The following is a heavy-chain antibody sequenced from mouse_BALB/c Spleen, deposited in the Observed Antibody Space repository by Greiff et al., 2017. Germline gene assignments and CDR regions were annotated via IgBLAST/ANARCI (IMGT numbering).Heavy chain of an antibody. V-gene: IGHV1-69*02. D-gene: IGHD4-1*01. J-gene: IGHJ3*01. CDR1: GYTFTSYW. CDR3: ARSWEDVGWFAY. Sequence: QVQLQQPGAELVKPGASVKLSCKASGYTFTSYWMHWVKQRPGQGLEWIGEIDPSDSYTNYNQKFKGKATLTVDKSSSTAYMQLSSLTSEDSAVYYCARSWEDVGWFAYWGQGTLVTVSA. CDR2: IDPSDSYT.